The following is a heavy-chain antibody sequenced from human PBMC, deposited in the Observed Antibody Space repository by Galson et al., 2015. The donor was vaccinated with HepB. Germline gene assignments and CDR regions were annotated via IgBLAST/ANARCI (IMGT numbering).Heavy chain of an antibody. J-gene: IGHJ4*02. CDR2: FDPEDGDT. CDR1: GYTLTELS. Sequence: SVKVSCKVSGYTLTELSMHWVRQAPGKGLEWMGCFDPEDGDTIYAQKFQGRVTMTEDTSTDTAYMELSSLRAEDTAVYYCATTENHYYGSGSYYADYWGQGTLVTVSS. D-gene: IGHD3-10*01. V-gene: IGHV1-24*01. CDR3: ATTENHYYGSGSYYADY.